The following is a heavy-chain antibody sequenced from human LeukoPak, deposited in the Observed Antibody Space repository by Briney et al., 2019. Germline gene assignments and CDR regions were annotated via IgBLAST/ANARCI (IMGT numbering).Heavy chain of an antibody. J-gene: IGHJ4*02. CDR1: GYTFTGYY. V-gene: IGHV1-2*06. CDR3: ARGHMVRGVITIFDY. CDR2: INPSSGGT. D-gene: IGHD3-10*01. Sequence: ASVKVSCKASGYTFTGYYMHWVRQAPGQGLEWMGRINPSSGGTNYAQKFQGRVTMTRDTSISTAYTELSRLRSDDTAVYYCARGHMVRGVITIFDYWGQGTLVTVSS.